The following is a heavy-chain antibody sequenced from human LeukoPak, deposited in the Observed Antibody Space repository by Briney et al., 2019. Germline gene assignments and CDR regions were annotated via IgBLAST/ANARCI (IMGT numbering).Heavy chain of an antibody. V-gene: IGHV3-74*01. CDR3: VRDGDAYDFDL. CDR2: IKSDGSWT. CDR1: GFSIRGYW. J-gene: IGHJ4*02. D-gene: IGHD5-12*01. Sequence: PGGSLRLSCAASGFSIRGYWMHWVRQAPGKGLMWVSRIKSDGSWTNYADSVRGRFTISRDNAKNTLFLQMVGLRAEDTAIYYCVRDGDAYDFDLWGQGILVTFSS.